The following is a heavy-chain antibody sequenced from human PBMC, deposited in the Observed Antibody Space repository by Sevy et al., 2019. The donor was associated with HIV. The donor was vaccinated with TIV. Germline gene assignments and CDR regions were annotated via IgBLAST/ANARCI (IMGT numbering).Heavy chain of an antibody. D-gene: IGHD6-13*01. CDR1: GYSFTSYW. CDR3: ARSSSWFKTLFDY. J-gene: IGHJ4*02. Sequence: GESLKISCKGSGYSFTSYWIGWVRQMPGKGLEWMGIIYPGDSDTRYSPSFQGQVTISADKSISTAYLQWRSLKASDTAMYYCARSSSWFKTLFDYWGQGTLVTVSS. V-gene: IGHV5-51*01. CDR2: IYPGDSDT.